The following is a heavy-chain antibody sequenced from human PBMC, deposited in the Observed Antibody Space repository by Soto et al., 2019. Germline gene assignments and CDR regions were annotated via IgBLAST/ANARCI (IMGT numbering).Heavy chain of an antibody. D-gene: IGHD3-3*01. CDR1: GGSISSYY. J-gene: IGHJ4*02. CDR2: IYYSGST. V-gene: IGHV4-59*01. Sequence: PSETLSLTCTVSGGSISSYYWSWIRQPPGKGLEWIGYIYYSGSTNYNPSLKSRVTISVDTSKNQFSLKLSSVTAADTAVYYCARERDTIFGVEFDYWGQGTLVTVSS. CDR3: ARERDTIFGVEFDY.